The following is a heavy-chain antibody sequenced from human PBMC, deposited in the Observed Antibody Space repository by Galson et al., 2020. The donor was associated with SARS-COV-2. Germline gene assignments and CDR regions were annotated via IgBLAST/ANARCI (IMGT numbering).Heavy chain of an antibody. J-gene: IGHJ5*02. CDR2: MSGTGDKI. D-gene: IGHD2-2*01. CDR1: GFTFSSYA. V-gene: IGHV3-23*01. Sequence: GESLKISCAASGFTFSSYAMTWVRQAPGKGLEWVSAMSGTGDKIDYADSVKGRFTISRDNSKNTLYLQMNNLRAEDTALYYCAKVGAFYCYGINCYDDTWGQGTRVTVSS. CDR3: AKVGAFYCYGINCYDDT.